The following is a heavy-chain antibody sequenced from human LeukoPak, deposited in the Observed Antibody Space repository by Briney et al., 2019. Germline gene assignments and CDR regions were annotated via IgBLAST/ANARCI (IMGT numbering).Heavy chain of an antibody. CDR3: ARDYYDSTDDAFDI. V-gene: IGHV3-21*01. J-gene: IGHJ3*02. CDR1: GFTFSSYS. CDR2: ISSSSSCI. D-gene: IGHD3-22*01. Sequence: GGSLRLSCAASGFTFSSYSMNWVRQAPGKGLEWVSSISSSSSCIYYADSVKGRFTISRDNAKNSLYLQMNSLRAEDTAVYYCARDYYDSTDDAFDIWGQGTMVTVSS.